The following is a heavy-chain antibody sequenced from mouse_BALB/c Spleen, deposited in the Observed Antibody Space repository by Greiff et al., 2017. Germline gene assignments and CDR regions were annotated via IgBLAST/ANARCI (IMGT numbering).Heavy chain of an antibody. D-gene: IGHD1-1*01. Sequence: VQLQQSGPELVKPGASVKMSCKASGYTFTSYVMHWVKQKPGQGLEWIGYINPYNDGTKYNEKFKGKATLTSDKSSSTAYMELSSLTSEDSAVYYCAREGDYYGSSFYAMDYWGQGTSVTVSS. CDR3: AREGDYYGSSFYAMDY. CDR2: INPYNDGT. CDR1: GYTFTSYV. J-gene: IGHJ4*01. V-gene: IGHV1-14*01.